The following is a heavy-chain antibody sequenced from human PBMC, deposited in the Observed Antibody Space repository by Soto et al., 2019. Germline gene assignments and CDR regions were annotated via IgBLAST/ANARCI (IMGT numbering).Heavy chain of an antibody. CDR2: INPGGGST. CDR1: GYTFTTYY. V-gene: IGHV1-46*04. CDR3: ARANTYYLLDY. J-gene: IGHJ4*02. D-gene: IGHD1-26*01. Sequence: QVQLVQSGAEVKKTGASLRLSCKASGYTFTTYYIHWVRQAPGQGLVWMGIINPGGGSTTYAQTLQGIVTLTTDTPTSTVYMELKSLRSENTAVYYCARANTYYLLDYWGQGTLVTVSS.